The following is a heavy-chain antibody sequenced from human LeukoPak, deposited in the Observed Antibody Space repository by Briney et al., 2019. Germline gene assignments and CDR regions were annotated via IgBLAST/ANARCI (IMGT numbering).Heavy chain of an antibody. D-gene: IGHD5-18*01. Sequence: SETLSLTCTVSGGSISSGGYYWSWIRQHPGKGLEWIGYIYYSGSTYYNPSLKSRVTISVDTPKNQFSLKLSSVTAADTAVYYCARDVLGYSYGGDYFDYWGQGTLVTVSS. J-gene: IGHJ4*02. CDR1: GGSISSGGYY. CDR2: IYYSGST. V-gene: IGHV4-31*03. CDR3: ARDVLGYSYGGDYFDY.